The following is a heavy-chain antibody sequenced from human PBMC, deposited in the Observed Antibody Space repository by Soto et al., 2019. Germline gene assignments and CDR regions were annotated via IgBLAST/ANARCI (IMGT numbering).Heavy chain of an antibody. D-gene: IGHD6-25*01. CDR3: ATVPRTTNGYIQFDD. Sequence: SETLSLTCTVSGGSIRDYYWCWIRQSPGKGLEWITSIYYTGTTYYNPSLKSRVTISVDTSKNQLSLKLNSVTAADRAVYYCATVPRTTNGYIQFDDLGQGPLVTVSS. CDR1: GGSIRDYY. V-gene: IGHV4-59*05. J-gene: IGHJ4*02. CDR2: IYYTGTT.